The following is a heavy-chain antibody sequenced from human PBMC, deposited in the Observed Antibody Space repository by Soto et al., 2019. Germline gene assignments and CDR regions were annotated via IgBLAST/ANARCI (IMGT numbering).Heavy chain of an antibody. CDR3: ARARPDPSYYYPGGVDFDY. CDR2: IIPIFGTA. D-gene: IGHD3-22*01. V-gene: IGHV1-69*13. J-gene: IGHJ4*02. CDR1: GGTFSSYA. Sequence: SVKVSCKAYGGTFSSYAISWVRQAPGQGLEWMGGIIPIFGTANYAQKFQGRVTITADESTSTAYMELSSLRSEDTAVYYCARARPDPSYYYPGGVDFDYWGQGTLVTVSS.